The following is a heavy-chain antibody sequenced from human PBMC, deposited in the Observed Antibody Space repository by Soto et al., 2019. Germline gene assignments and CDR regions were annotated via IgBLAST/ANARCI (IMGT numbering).Heavy chain of an antibody. CDR1: GDSVSSSSVT. J-gene: IGHJ5*01. CDR2: TYYSSKWYN. D-gene: IGHD1-26*01. V-gene: IGHV6-1*01. CDR3: VRLIGNSWLDF. Sequence: PSQTLSLTCAISGDSVSSSSVTWNWIRQSPSRGLEWLGRTYYSSKWYNDYAESVKSRITINPDTSKNQFSLHLNSVTPEDTAVYYCVRLIGNSWLDFWGQGTLVTVS.